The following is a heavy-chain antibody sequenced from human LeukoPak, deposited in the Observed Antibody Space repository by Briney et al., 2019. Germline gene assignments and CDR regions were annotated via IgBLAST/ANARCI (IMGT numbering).Heavy chain of an antibody. V-gene: IGHV3-23*01. J-gene: IGHJ4*02. D-gene: IGHD1-14*01. CDR3: ADYRKPQGLDY. Sequence: GGSLRLSCEVSEFPFSIYAMAWVRQAPGQGLEWVSAIDATGSDKYYTDSVKGRVTISRDNSKNTVYLQMNSLRVEDTAVYYCADYRKPQGLDYWGQGTLVTVSS. CDR1: EFPFSIYA. CDR2: IDATGSDK.